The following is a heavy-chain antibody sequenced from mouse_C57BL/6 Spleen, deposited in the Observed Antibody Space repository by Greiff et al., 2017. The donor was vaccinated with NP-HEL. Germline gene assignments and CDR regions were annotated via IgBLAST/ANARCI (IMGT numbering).Heavy chain of an antibody. CDR2: IDPSDSYT. Sequence: VQLQQPGAELVKPGASVKLSCKASGYTFTSYWMQWVKQRPGQGLEWIGEIDPSDSYTNYNQKFKGKATLTVDTSSSTAYMQLSSLTSEDSAVYYCARLGAYYFDYWGQGTTLTVSS. CDR1: GYTFTSYW. CDR3: ARLGAYYFDY. J-gene: IGHJ2*01. V-gene: IGHV1-50*01.